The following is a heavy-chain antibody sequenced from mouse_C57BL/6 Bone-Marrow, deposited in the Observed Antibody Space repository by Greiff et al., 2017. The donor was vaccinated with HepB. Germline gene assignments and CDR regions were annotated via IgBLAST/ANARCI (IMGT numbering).Heavy chain of an antibody. J-gene: IGHJ4*01. Sequence: EVKLQESGGGLVKPGGSLKLSCAASGFTFSSYAMSWVRQTPEKRLEWVATISDGGSYTYYPDNVKGRFTISRDNAKNNLYLQMSHLKSEDTAMYYCAREVTTDAMDYWGQGTSVTVSS. D-gene: IGHD1-1*01. CDR3: AREVTTDAMDY. CDR2: ISDGGSYT. CDR1: GFTFSSYA. V-gene: IGHV5-4*01.